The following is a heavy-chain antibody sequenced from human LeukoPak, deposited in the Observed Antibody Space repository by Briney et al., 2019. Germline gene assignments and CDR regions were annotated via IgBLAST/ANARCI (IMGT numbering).Heavy chain of an antibody. V-gene: IGHV1-18*01. CDR3: ARGRMQQLVPEYYFDY. J-gene: IGHJ4*02. Sequence: ASVKVSCKASGYTFTSYGISWVRQAPGQGLEWMGWISAYNGNTNYAQKLQGRVAMTTGTSTSTAYMELRSLRSDDTAVYYCARGRMQQLVPEYYFDYWGQGTLVTVSS. CDR2: ISAYNGNT. CDR1: GYTFTSYG. D-gene: IGHD6-13*01.